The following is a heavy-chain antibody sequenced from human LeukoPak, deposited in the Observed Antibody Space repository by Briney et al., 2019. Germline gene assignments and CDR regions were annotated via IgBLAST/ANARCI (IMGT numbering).Heavy chain of an antibody. J-gene: IGHJ4*02. CDR2: ISGSGGST. CDR1: GFTFSSYG. CDR3: AKHTGYSGSWTLFDY. Sequence: GGTLRLSCAASGFTFSSYGISWVRQAPGKGLEWVSAISGSGGSTYYADSVKGRFTISRDNSKNTLYLQMNSLRAEDTAVYYCAKHTGYSGSWTLFDYWGQGTLVTVSS. V-gene: IGHV3-23*01. D-gene: IGHD6-13*01.